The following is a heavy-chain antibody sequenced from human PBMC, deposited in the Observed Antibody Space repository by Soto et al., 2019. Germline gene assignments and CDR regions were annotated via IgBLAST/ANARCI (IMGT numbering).Heavy chain of an antibody. CDR2: SGSGGSI. CDR3: ARAEDRGIAVAGLEVDY. V-gene: IGHV3-23*01. CDR1: GFTFSSYA. J-gene: IGHJ4*02. Sequence: SGGSLRLSCAASGFTFSSYAVSWVRQAPGKGLEWVSGSGSGGSIYYADSVKGRFTNSRDNSKNTLYLQMNSLRAEDTAVYYCARAEDRGIAVAGLEVDYWGQGTLVTVSS. D-gene: IGHD6-19*01.